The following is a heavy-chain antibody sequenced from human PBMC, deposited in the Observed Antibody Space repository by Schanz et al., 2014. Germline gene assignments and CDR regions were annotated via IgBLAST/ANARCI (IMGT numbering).Heavy chain of an antibody. Sequence: QVQLVQSGPEVKKPGASVKVSRQASGYTSKYHAMHWVRQVPEQSLEWLGWINPANGNTHYSPRLNGRVSISSDTAASTVYLHFSSLKSDDTAVYYCARDLIAAAESWFDPWGQGTPITVSS. CDR3: ARDLIAAAESWFDP. D-gene: IGHD6-13*01. J-gene: IGHJ5*02. V-gene: IGHV1-3*01. CDR1: GYTSKYHA. CDR2: INPANGNT.